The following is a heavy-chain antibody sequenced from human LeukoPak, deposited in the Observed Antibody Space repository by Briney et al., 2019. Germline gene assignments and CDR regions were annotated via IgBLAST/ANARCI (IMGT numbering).Heavy chain of an antibody. J-gene: IGHJ4*02. D-gene: IGHD1-26*01. Sequence: GGSLRLSCAASGLTFSSFAMHWVRQAPGKGLEWVAVISYDGSNKYYADSVKGRFTISRDSSKNTLYLQMNSLRAEDTAVYYCAKDLEGATFFDYWGQGTLVTVSS. CDR1: GLTFSSFA. V-gene: IGHV3-30*04. CDR3: AKDLEGATFFDY. CDR2: ISYDGSNK.